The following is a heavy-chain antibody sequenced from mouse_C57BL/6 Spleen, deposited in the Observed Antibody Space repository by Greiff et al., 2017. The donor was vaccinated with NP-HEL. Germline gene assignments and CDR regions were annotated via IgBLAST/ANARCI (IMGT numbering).Heavy chain of an antibody. D-gene: IGHD5-1*01. CDR3: AREVPVYYFDY. Sequence: EVQLQQSGPGLVKPSQSLSLTCSVTGYSITSGYYWNWIRQFPGNKLEWMGYISYDGSNNYNPSLKNRISITRDTSKNQFFLKLNSVTTEDTATYYCAREVPVYYFDYWGQGTTLTVSS. CDR2: ISYDGSN. CDR1: GYSITSGYY. V-gene: IGHV3-6*01. J-gene: IGHJ2*01.